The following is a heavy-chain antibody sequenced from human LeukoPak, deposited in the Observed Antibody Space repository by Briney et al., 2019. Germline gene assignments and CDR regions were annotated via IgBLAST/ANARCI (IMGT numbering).Heavy chain of an antibody. CDR3: TRVNRDAFDI. CDR2: IRSKAYGGTT. CDR1: GFTFSLYA. J-gene: IGHJ3*02. V-gene: IGHV3-49*04. Sequence: GGSLRLSCAASGFTFSLYAMSWVRQAPGKGLEWVGFIRSKAYGGTTEYAASVKGIFTISRDDSKSIAYLQMNSLKTEDTSVYYCTRVNRDAFDIWGQGTMVTVSS.